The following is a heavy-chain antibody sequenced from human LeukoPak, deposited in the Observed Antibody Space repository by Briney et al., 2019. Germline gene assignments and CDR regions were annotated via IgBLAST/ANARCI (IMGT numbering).Heavy chain of an antibody. CDR2: ISYDGSNK. Sequence: GGSLRLSCAASGFTFSSYAMHWVRQAPGKGLEWVAVISYDGSNKYYADSVKGRFTISRDNSKNTLYLQMNSLRAEDTAVYYCAREAAYSSSWYRYYYYGMDVWGQGTTVTVSS. CDR1: GFTFSSYA. CDR3: AREAAYSSSWYRYYYYGMDV. V-gene: IGHV3-30*04. D-gene: IGHD6-13*01. J-gene: IGHJ6*02.